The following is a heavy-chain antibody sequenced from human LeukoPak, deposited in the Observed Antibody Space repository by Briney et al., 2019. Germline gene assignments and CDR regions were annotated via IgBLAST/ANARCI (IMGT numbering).Heavy chain of an antibody. CDR2: ISGSGGST. J-gene: IGHJ4*02. CDR1: GFTFSSYA. D-gene: IGHD3-22*01. CDR3: ARDCSASSSDYYPLGY. Sequence: GGSLRLSCAASGFTFSSYAMSWVRQAPGKGLEWVSAISGSGGSTYYADSVKGRFTISRDNSKNTLYLQMNSLRVEDTAVYFCARDCSASSSDYYPLGYWGQGTLVTVSS. V-gene: IGHV3-23*01.